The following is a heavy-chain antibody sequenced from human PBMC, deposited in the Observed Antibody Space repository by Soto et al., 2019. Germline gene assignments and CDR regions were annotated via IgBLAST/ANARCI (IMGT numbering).Heavy chain of an antibody. CDR2: IYYSGST. Sequence: QVQLQESGPGLVKPSQTLSLTCTVSGGSISSGGYYWSWIRQHPGKGLEWIGYIYYSGSTYYNQSLKSRVTISVDPSKNQFSLKLSSVTAADTAVYYCARDLYYDFWSGYSGMDVWGQGTTVTVSS. J-gene: IGHJ6*02. CDR3: ARDLYYDFWSGYSGMDV. CDR1: GGSISSGGYY. V-gene: IGHV4-31*03. D-gene: IGHD3-3*01.